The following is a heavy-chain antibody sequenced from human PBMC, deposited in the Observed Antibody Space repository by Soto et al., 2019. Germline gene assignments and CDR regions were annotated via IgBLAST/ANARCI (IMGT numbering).Heavy chain of an antibody. CDR1: GFTFSSYG. D-gene: IGHD3-22*01. CDR2: IWYDGSNK. CDR3: ARDHYDSSGYHDY. J-gene: IGHJ4*02. V-gene: IGHV3-33*01. Sequence: GGSLRLSCAASGFTFSSYGMHWVRQAPGKGLEWVAVIWYDGSNKYYADSVKGRFTISRDNSKNTLYLQMNSLRAEDTAVYYCARDHYDSSGYHDYWGQGTLVTVSS.